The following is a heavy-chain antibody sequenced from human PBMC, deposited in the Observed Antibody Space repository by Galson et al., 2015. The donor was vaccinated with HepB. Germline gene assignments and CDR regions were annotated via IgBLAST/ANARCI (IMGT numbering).Heavy chain of an antibody. V-gene: IGHV1-69*04. J-gene: IGHJ3*02. D-gene: IGHD3-3*01. CDR2: IIPILGIA. Sequence: SVKVSCKASGGTFSSYTISWVRQAPGQGLEWMGRIIPILGIANYAQKFQGRVTIIADKSTSTAYVELSSLRAEDTAVYYCAKDFFRFLEWFIIGGAFDIWGQGTMVTVSS. CDR1: GGTFSSYT. CDR3: AKDFFRFLEWFIIGGAFDI.